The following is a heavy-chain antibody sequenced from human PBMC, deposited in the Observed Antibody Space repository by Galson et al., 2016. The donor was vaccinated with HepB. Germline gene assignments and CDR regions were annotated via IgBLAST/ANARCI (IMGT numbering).Heavy chain of an antibody. CDR2: IWGDGTNK. D-gene: IGHD5-12*01. CDR1: GFMFSSYG. CDR3: ALPLSRKKKVGWLRDRDYYGMDV. V-gene: IGHV3-33*03. Sequence: SLRLSCAASGFMFSSYGVHWVRQAPGKGLEWVALIWGDGTNKYYADSVKGRFTISRDNSKNTLYLQMNSLRAEDTAVYYCALPLSRKKKVGWLRDRDYYGMDVWGKGTTVAVSS. J-gene: IGHJ6*04.